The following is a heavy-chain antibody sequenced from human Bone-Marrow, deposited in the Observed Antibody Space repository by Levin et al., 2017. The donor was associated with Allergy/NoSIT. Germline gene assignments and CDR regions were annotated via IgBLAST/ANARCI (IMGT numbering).Heavy chain of an antibody. V-gene: IGHV3-23*01. D-gene: IGHD1-26*01. CDR3: AREKGATFGSSDY. CDR2: IANSADNT. J-gene: IGHJ4*02. CDR1: KFPFGASA. Sequence: GGSLRLSCAASKFPFGASAMMWARQAPGKGLEWVASIANSADNTWYADSVRGRVTVSRDNSKNRLYLHMNSLRVDDTALYYCAREKGATFGSSDYWGQGTLVAVSS.